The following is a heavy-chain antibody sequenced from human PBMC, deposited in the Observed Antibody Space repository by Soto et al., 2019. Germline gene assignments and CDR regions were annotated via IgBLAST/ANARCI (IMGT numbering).Heavy chain of an antibody. CDR2: ITGSDGRT. D-gene: IGHD5-12*01. V-gene: IGHV3-23*01. J-gene: IGHJ4*02. Sequence: EVQLLESGGGLVQPGGSLRLSCAASGFTFATYTMSWVRQTPGKGLEWVSAITGSDGRTYYADSVKGRFTISRDNSKNTLHLQMNSVGAEDTAVYYCANSSAATIRVGFVYWGQGTMVVVSS. CDR3: ANSSAATIRVGFVY. CDR1: GFTFATYT.